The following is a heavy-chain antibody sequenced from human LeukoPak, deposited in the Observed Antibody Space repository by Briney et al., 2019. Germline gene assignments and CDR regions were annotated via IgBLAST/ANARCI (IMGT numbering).Heavy chain of an antibody. V-gene: IGHV4-59*12. CDR1: GGSISTYY. Sequence: SETLSLTCTISGGSISTYYWSWIRQHPGKGLEWIGYIYFTGSTNYNPSLKSRVTISLDTSKNQFSLKLSSVTAADTAVYYCARVSGSLAPDWYFDLWGRGTLVTVSS. D-gene: IGHD1-26*01. J-gene: IGHJ2*01. CDR3: ARVSGSLAPDWYFDL. CDR2: IYFTGST.